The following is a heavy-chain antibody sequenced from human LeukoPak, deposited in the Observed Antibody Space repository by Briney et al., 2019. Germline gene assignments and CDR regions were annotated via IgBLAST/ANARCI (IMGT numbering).Heavy chain of an antibody. V-gene: IGHV3-64D*06. CDR1: GFTFTRQA. CDR3: VKSSTAAGQYNWFDP. Sequence: GGSLRLPCSAHGFTFTRQAMHWVRQDPGKGLEYLSAINSNGGSTHYSDSVKGRFTISRANSKNTLPLQMSMLRAEDTAVYYCVKSSTAAGQYNWFDPWGQGTLVTVSS. J-gene: IGHJ5*02. CDR2: INSNGGST. D-gene: IGHD6-25*01.